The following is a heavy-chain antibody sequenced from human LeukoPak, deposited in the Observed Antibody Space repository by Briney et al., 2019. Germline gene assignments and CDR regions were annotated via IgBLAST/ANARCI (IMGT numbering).Heavy chain of an antibody. CDR3: ARDQPGTYTMSST. Sequence: PGGSLRLSCVASGFTFVHFSMHWVRPAPGKGLEWVAFVSGEQTDKYYADSVKGRFTISRDNSRNTLFLEMNSLRPDDTAVYYCARDQPGTYTMSSTWGQGTLVTVSS. CDR1: GFTFVHFS. J-gene: IGHJ5*02. D-gene: IGHD7-27*01. CDR2: VSGEQTDK. V-gene: IGHV3-30*04.